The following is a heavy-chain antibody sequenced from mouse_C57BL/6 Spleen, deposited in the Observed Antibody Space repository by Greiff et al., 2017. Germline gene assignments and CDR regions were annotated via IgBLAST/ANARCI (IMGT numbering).Heavy chain of an antibody. J-gene: IGHJ4*01. D-gene: IGHD2-1*01. V-gene: IGHV5-17*01. CDR1: GFTFSDYG. Sequence: EVHLVESGGGLVKPGGSLKLSCAASGFTFSDYGMHWVRQAPEKGLEWVAYISSGSSTIYYADTVKGRFTISRDNAKNTLFLQMTSLRSEDTAMYYCARGGNYVYAMDYWGQGTSVTVSS. CDR2: ISSGSSTI. CDR3: ARGGNYVYAMDY.